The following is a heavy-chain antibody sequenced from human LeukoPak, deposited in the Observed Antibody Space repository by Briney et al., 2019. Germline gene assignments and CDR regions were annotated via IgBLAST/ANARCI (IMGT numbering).Heavy chain of an antibody. V-gene: IGHV4-31*03. Sequence: PSQTLSLTCTVSGGSISSGGYYWSWIRQHPGKGLEWIGYIYYSGSTYYNPSLKSRVTISVDTSKNQFSLKLSSVTAADTAVYYCASSYSGQTAYGMDVWGQGTTVTVSS. CDR2: IYYSGST. CDR3: ASSYSGQTAYGMDV. D-gene: IGHD5-12*01. J-gene: IGHJ6*02. CDR1: GGSISSGGYY.